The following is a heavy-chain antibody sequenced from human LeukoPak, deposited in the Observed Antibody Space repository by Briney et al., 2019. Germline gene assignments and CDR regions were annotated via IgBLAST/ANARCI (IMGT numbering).Heavy chain of an antibody. CDR2: ISYDGSNK. V-gene: IGHV3-30-3*01. J-gene: IGHJ6*02. CDR1: GFTFSSYA. D-gene: IGHD3-3*01. CDR3: ARGHPIGPPPFYYDFWSGYGVSDYYYYGMDV. Sequence: GGSLRLSCAASGFTFSSYAMHWVRQAPGKGLEWVAVISYDGSNKYYADSVKGRLTISRDNSKNTLYLQMNNLRAEDTAVYYCARGHPIGPPPFYYDFWSGYGVSDYYYYGMDVWGQGTTVTVSS.